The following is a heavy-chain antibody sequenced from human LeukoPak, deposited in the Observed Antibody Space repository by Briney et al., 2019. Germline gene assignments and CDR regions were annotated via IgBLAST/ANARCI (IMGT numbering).Heavy chain of an antibody. V-gene: IGHV1-2*02. CDR3: ARGSKTNYYYNYMDV. CDR2: INPNSGGT. D-gene: IGHD4-11*01. J-gene: IGHJ6*03. CDR1: GYTFTGYY. Sequence: ASVKASCKASGYTFTGYYMHWVRQAPGQGLEWMGWINPNSGGTNYAQKFQGRVTMTRDTSISTAYMELSRLRSDDTAVYYCARGSKTNYYYNYMDVWGKGTTVTVSS.